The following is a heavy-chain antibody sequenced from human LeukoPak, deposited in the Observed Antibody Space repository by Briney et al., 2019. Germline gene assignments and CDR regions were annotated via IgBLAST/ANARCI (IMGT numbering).Heavy chain of an antibody. J-gene: IGHJ4*02. Sequence: GGSLRLSCAASGFTFSSYWMHWVRHAPGKGLVWVSRINSDGSSTSYADSVKGRFTISRDNAKNTLYLQMNSLRAEDTAVYYCAREGTLLIWFGELSAEFDYWGQGTLVTVSS. CDR3: AREGTLLIWFGELSAEFDY. V-gene: IGHV3-74*01. D-gene: IGHD3-10*01. CDR1: GFTFSSYW. CDR2: INSDGSST.